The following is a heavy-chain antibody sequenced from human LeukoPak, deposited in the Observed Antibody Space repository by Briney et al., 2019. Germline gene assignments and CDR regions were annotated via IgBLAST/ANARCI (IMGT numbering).Heavy chain of an antibody. V-gene: IGHV3-21*01. CDR1: GFTFSSYS. D-gene: IGHD3-16*01. CDR2: ISSSSSYI. J-gene: IGHJ4*02. CDR3: ARGFRGAESY. Sequence: GGSLRLSCAASGFTFSSYSMNWVRQAPGKGLEWVSSISSSSSYIYYADSVKGRFTISRDNAKNSLYLQMNSLRAGDTAVYYCARGFRGAESYWGQGTLVTVSS.